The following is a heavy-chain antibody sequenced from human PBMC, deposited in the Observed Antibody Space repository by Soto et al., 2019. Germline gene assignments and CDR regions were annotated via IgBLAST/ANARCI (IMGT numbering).Heavy chain of an antibody. Sequence: GGSLRLSCAVSRFTFSSYAMSWVRQAPGKGLEWVSAVGGSGGSTYYADSVKGRFTISRDNSKNTLYLQMHSLRAEDTAVYYCAKGRYDSSGYYYFDYWGQGTLVTVSS. CDR3: AKGRYDSSGYYYFDY. V-gene: IGHV3-23*01. D-gene: IGHD3-22*01. CDR1: RFTFSSYA. CDR2: VGGSGGST. J-gene: IGHJ4*02.